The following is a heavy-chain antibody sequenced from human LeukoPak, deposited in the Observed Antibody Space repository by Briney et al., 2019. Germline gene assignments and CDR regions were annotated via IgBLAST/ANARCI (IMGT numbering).Heavy chain of an antibody. D-gene: IGHD3-10*01. CDR2: IYSGGST. V-gene: IGHV3-53*01. J-gene: IGHJ6*02. CDR3: AREGNGSGPEDYYYGMDV. CDR1: GFTVSSNY. Sequence: GGSLSLSCAASGFTVSSNYMSWVRQAPGKGLEWVSVIYSGGSTYYADSVKGRFTISRDNSKNTLYLQMNSLRAEDTAVYYCAREGNGSGPEDYYYGMDVWGQGTTVTVSS.